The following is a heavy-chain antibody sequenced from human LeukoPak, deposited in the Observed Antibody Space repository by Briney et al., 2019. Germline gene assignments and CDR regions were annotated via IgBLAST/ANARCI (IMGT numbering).Heavy chain of an antibody. Sequence: SQTLSLTCTVSGGSISNGGYYWSLIRQLPGTGLECIGSIYHSGHTYYNPSLRSRVTMQLDTSKKQFSLRLSSVTAADTAGYHCARLLYYDFYMDVWGKGATVTVSS. J-gene: IGHJ6*03. CDR2: IYHSGHT. D-gene: IGHD2-15*01. CDR3: ARLLYYDFYMDV. CDR1: GGSISNGGYY. V-gene: IGHV4-31*03.